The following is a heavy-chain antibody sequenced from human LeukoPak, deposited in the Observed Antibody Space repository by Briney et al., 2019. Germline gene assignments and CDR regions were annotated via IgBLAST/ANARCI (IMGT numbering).Heavy chain of an antibody. CDR3: AKSNYYYDSSGYLDY. V-gene: IGHV3-23*01. D-gene: IGHD3-22*01. CDR1: GFIFSSYA. Sequence: PGGSLRLSCAASGFIFSSYAVSWVRQAPGKGLEWVSAITGSGGSTYYADSVKGRFTISRDISRNTLHLQMNSLRAEDTAVYYCAKSNYYYDSSGYLDYWGQGTLVTVSS. J-gene: IGHJ4*02. CDR2: ITGSGGST.